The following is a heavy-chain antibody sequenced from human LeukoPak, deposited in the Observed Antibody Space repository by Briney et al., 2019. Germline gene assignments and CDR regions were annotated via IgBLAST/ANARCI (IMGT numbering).Heavy chain of an antibody. CDR1: GGSISSGGYY. Sequence: SQTLSLTCTVSGGSISSGGYYWSWIRQPPGKGLEWIGYIYHSGSTYYNPSLKSRVTLSVDRSKNQFSLKLSSVTAADTAVYYCARAAGPSSSPPTTYYMDVWGKGTTVTVSS. CDR2: IYHSGST. D-gene: IGHD6-6*01. V-gene: IGHV4-30-2*01. CDR3: ARAAGPSSSPPTTYYMDV. J-gene: IGHJ6*03.